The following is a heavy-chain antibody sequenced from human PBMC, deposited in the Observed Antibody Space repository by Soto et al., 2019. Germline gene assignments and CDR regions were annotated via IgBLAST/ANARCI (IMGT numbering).Heavy chain of an antibody. CDR3: ARLLLVDTSGTPYYYYGMDV. Sequence: GESLKISCKGSGYSFTSYWIGWVRQMPGKGLEWMGRIDPSDSYTNYSPSFQGHVTISADKSISTAYLQWSSLKASDTAMYYCARLLLVDTSGTPYYYYGMDVWGQGTTVTVSS. D-gene: IGHD5-18*01. J-gene: IGHJ6*02. CDR1: GYSFTSYW. V-gene: IGHV5-10-1*01. CDR2: IDPSDSYT.